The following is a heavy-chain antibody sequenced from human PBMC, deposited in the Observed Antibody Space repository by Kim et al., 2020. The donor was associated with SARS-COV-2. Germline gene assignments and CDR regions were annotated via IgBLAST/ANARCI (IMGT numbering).Heavy chain of an antibody. V-gene: IGHV1-3*01. Sequence: DSVKVSCKASGYTFTSYAMHWVRQSPGQRLEWMGWINAGNGNTKYSQKFQGRVTITRDTSASTAYMELSSLRSEDTAVYYCARSISGYDLNYYYGMDVWGPRTTVTVSS. CDR3: ARSISGYDLNYYYGMDV. J-gene: IGHJ6*02. CDR2: INAGNGNT. D-gene: IGHD5-12*01. CDR1: GYTFTSYA.